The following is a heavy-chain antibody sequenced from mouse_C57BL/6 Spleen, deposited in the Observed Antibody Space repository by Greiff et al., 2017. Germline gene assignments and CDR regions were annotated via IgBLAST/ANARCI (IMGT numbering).Heavy chain of an antibody. D-gene: IGHD1-1*01. V-gene: IGHV1-53*01. J-gene: IGHJ2*01. Sequence: QVQLQQPGTELVKPGASVKLSCKASGYTFTSYWMHWVKQRPGQGLEWIGNINPSNGGTNYNEKFKSKATLTVDKSSSTAYMQLSSLTSEDSAVYYCARAEEFITTVVDGLGYWGHGTTLTVS. CDR2: INPSNGGT. CDR3: ARAEEFITTVVDGLGY. CDR1: GYTFTSYW.